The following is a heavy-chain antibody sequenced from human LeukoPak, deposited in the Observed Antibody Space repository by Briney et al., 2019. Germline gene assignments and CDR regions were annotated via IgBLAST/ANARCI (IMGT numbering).Heavy chain of an antibody. V-gene: IGHV4-4*07. Sequence: SETLSLTCAVASGSISNYDWSGVRQSGGKGLEWIGRISSSGRTNYNPSLTSRVTMSVDTSKNRFSLNLPSVTAADTAVYYCAREVEAAGRGFDPWGQGTLVTVCS. CDR3: AREVEAAGRGFDP. J-gene: IGHJ5*02. CDR2: ISSSGRT. CDR1: SGSISNYD. D-gene: IGHD6-13*01.